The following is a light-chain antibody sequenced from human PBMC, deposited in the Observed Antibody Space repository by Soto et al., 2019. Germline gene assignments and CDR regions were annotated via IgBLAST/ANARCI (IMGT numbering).Light chain of an antibody. J-gene: IGKJ3*01. CDR3: RQYATSPQT. CDR2: AAS. V-gene: IGKV3-20*01. Sequence: EIVLTQSPGTLSLSPGERATLSCRASQSVSGNSLAWYQQRPGQAPRLLIYAASKRATDIPDRFSGSGSATDFTLAISRLEPEDFAVYYCRQYATSPQTFGPGNKVDI. CDR1: QSVSGNS.